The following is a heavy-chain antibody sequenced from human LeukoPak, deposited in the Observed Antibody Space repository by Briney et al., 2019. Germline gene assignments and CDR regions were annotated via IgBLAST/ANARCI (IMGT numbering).Heavy chain of an antibody. CDR2: IYYSGST. D-gene: IGHD3-10*01. CDR1: GGSISNKY. Sequence: SETLSLTCTVSGGSISNKYWSWIRQPPGKGLEWIGYIYYSGSTNYNPSLKSRVTISVDTSKNQFSLKLSSVTAADTAVYYCARGGYYGSGNDFRFDPWGQGTLVTVSS. CDR3: ARGGYYGSGNDFRFDP. J-gene: IGHJ5*02. V-gene: IGHV4-59*01.